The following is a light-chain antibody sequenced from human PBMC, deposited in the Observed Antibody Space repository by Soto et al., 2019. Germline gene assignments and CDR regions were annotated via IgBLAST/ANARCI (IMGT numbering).Light chain of an antibody. V-gene: IGLV2-14*01. CDR3: STYTSSSSLLYV. J-gene: IGLJ1*01. CDR1: SSDVGGYNY. CDR2: DVS. Sequence: QSALTQPASVSGSPGQSITISCTGTSSDVGGYNYVSWYRQHPGKAPKLMIYDVSNRPSGVTNRFSGSKSGNKASLTISGLQAEDEADYSCSTYTSSSSLLYVFGTGTKLTVL.